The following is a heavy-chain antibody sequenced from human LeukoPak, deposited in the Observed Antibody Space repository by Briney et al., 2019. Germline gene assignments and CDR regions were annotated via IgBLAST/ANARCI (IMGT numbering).Heavy chain of an antibody. CDR2: IIPIFGTA. Sequence: ASVKVSCKASGGTFSSYAISWVRQAPGQGLKWMGRIIPIFGTANYAQKFQGRVTITTDESTSTAYMELSSLRSEYTAVYYCARDGDPQLAFDYWGQGTLVTVSS. CDR3: ARDGDPQLAFDY. CDR1: GGTFSSYA. D-gene: IGHD7-27*01. J-gene: IGHJ4*02. V-gene: IGHV1-69*05.